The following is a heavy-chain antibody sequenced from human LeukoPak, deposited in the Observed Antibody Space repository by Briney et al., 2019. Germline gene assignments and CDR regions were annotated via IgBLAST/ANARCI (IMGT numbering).Heavy chain of an antibody. V-gene: IGHV4-59*01. CDR1: GGSISSYY. D-gene: IGHD5-18*01. CDR3: ARGYSYYFDY. J-gene: IGHJ4*02. CDR2: IYSSGST. Sequence: SETLSLTCTVSGGSISSYYWSWIRQSPGMGREGIGYIYSSGSTNYSPSLKSRVTILVDTSKSQFSLRLSSVTAADTAVYYCARGYSYYFDYWGQGTLVTVSS.